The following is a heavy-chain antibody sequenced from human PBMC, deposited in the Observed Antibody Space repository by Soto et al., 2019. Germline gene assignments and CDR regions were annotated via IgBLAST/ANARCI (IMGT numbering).Heavy chain of an antibody. V-gene: IGHV3-30-3*01. J-gene: IGHJ4*02. CDR3: ERAQTAITTSGGGRIDH. CDR2: VSFDGSNK. Sequence: QVQLVESGGGVVQPGRSLRLSCAASGFTFSTHAMHWVRQAPGKGLECVAIVSFDGSNKYNADSVNGRLTISRANSKNTLYLQMSGLTPEDTALYYYERAQTAITTSGGGRIDHWGQGTLVTVSS. CDR1: GFTFSTHA. D-gene: IGHD5-12*01.